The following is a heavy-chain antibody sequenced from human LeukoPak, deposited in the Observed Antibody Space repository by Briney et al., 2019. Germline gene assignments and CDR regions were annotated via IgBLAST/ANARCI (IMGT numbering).Heavy chain of an antibody. CDR3: ASPSDPDYYGSGSYLVY. V-gene: IGHV1-69*01. Sequence: ASVKVSCKASGGTFSSYAISWVRQAPGQGLEWMGGIIPIFGTANYAQKFQGRVTITADESTSTAYMELSSLRSEDTAVYYCASPSDPDYYGSGSYLVYWGQGTLVTVSS. CDR1: GGTFSSYA. CDR2: IIPIFGTA. D-gene: IGHD3-10*01. J-gene: IGHJ4*02.